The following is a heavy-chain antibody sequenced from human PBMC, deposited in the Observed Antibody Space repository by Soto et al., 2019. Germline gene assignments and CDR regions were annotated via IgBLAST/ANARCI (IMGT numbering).Heavy chain of an antibody. CDR1: GYTFTSYG. D-gene: IGHD3-9*01. CDR3: ARDPGFRSHY. V-gene: IGHV1-18*01. Sequence: QVQLVQSGAEVKKPGASVKVSCKASGYTFTSYGISWVRQAPGQGLEWMGWISAYNGNTNYAQKPQVRSTITRDTSTSTAYMELRSLRCDDTAVYYCARDPGFRSHYWGQGTLVTVSS. CDR2: ISAYNGNT. J-gene: IGHJ4*02.